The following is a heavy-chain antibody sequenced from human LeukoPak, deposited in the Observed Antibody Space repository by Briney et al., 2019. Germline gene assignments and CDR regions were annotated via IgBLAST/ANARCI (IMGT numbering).Heavy chain of an antibody. Sequence: SVKVSCKASGGTFSSYAISWVRQAPGQGFEWMGGIIPIFGTANYAQKFQGRVTITADESTSTAYMELSSLRSEDTAVYYCAREVGATFWFDPWGQGTLVTVSS. CDR2: IIPIFGTA. V-gene: IGHV1-69*01. D-gene: IGHD1-26*01. J-gene: IGHJ5*02. CDR1: GGTFSSYA. CDR3: AREVGATFWFDP.